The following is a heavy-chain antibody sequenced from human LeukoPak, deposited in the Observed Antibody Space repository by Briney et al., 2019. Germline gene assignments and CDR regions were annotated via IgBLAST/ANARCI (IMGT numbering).Heavy chain of an antibody. CDR3: ARENGLLWFGELSQDYGMDV. CDR2: ISANDGNT. CDR1: GYTFTSYG. V-gene: IGHV1-18*01. D-gene: IGHD3-10*01. J-gene: IGHJ6*02. Sequence: ASVKVSCKASGYTFTSYGISWVRQAPGQGLEWMGWISANDGNTDYPQKLQGRVTMTTDTSTSTAYMELRSLRSDDTAVYYCARENGLLWFGELSQDYGMDVWGQGTTVTVSS.